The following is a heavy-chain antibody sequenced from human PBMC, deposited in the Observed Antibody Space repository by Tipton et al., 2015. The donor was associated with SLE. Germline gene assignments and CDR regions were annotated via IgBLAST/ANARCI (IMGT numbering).Heavy chain of an antibody. D-gene: IGHD6-19*01. J-gene: IGHJ3*02. Sequence: SLRLSCAASGFTFSSYSMNWVRQAPGKGLEWVSSISSISSYIYYADSVKGRFTISRDNAKNSLYLQMNSLRAEDTAIYYCAKDGPIAVAAGAFDIWGQGTMVTVSS. CDR1: GFTFSSYS. CDR2: ISSISSYI. V-gene: IGHV3-21*01. CDR3: AKDGPIAVAAGAFDI.